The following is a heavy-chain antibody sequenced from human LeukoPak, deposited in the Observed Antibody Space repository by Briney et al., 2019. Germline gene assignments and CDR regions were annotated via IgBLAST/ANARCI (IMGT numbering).Heavy chain of an antibody. CDR3: ASGGHIDY. D-gene: IGHD3-16*01. CDR1: GFSFRSVW. Sequence: PGGSLRLSCAGSGFSFRSVWTSWGRQAPGKGREWGANIDEDGNEKNYVDFVKGRFTISRDNAKNSLYLQMNSLRVEDTAVYYCASGGHIDYCGQGTLVTVSS. J-gene: IGHJ4*02. V-gene: IGHV3-7*01. CDR2: IDEDGNEK.